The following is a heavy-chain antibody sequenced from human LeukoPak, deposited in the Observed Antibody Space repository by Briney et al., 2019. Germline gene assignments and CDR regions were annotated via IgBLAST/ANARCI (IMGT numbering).Heavy chain of an antibody. V-gene: IGHV1-8*01. Sequence: ASVKVSFKASGYTFTSYDINWVRQATGQGLEWMGRMNPNSGNTGYAQKFQGRVSMTRNTSISTAYMELSSLRSDDTAVYYCARGPRYCSGASCYSFDYWGQGTLVTVSS. CDR2: MNPNSGNT. J-gene: IGHJ4*02. CDR1: GYTFTSYD. D-gene: IGHD2-15*01. CDR3: ARGPRYCSGASCYSFDY.